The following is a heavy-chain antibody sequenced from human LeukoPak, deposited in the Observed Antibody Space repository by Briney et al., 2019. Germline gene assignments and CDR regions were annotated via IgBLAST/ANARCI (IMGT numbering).Heavy chain of an antibody. CDR3: GGITGTTWAFDY. CDR1: GGSISSGDYY. CDR2: IYYSGST. D-gene: IGHD1-7*01. Sequence: SETLSLTCTVSGGSISSGDYYWSWIRQPPGKGLEWIGYIYYSGSTYYNPSLKSRVTISVDTSKNQFSLKLSSVTAADTAVYYCGGITGTTWAFDYWGQGTLVTVSS. V-gene: IGHV4-30-4*08. J-gene: IGHJ4*02.